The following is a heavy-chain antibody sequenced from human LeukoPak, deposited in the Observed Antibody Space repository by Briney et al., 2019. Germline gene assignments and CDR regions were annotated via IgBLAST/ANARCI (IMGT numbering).Heavy chain of an antibody. D-gene: IGHD3-10*01. V-gene: IGHV3-23*01. J-gene: IGHJ2*01. CDR1: GFTFSSYA. CDR3: AKDVSGLLWFGEAPLVGFDL. Sequence: PGGSLRLSCAASGFTFSSYAMSWVRQAPGKGLEWVSAISGSGGSTYYADSVKGRFTISRDISKNTLYLQMNSLRAEDTAVYYCAKDVSGLLWFGEAPLVGFDLWGRGTLVTVSP. CDR2: ISGSGGST.